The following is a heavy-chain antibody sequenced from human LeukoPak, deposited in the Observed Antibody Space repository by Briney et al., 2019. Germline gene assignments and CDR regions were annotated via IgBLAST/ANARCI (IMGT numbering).Heavy chain of an antibody. CDR3: AKESYDSSGYNVY. V-gene: IGHV1-24*01. J-gene: IGHJ4*02. CDR2: FDPEDGET. Sequence: ASVKVSCKVSGYTLTELSMHWVRQAPGKGLEWMGGFDPEDGETIYAQKFQGRVTRTEDTSTDTAYMELSSLRSEDTAVYYCAKESYDSSGYNVYWGQGTLVTVSS. CDR1: GYTLTELS. D-gene: IGHD3-22*01.